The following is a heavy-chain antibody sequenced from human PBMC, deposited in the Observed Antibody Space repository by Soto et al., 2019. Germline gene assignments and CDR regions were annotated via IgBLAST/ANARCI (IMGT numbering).Heavy chain of an antibody. J-gene: IGHJ6*02. CDR1: GGSFSGYY. CDR2: INHSGST. CDR3: ARDQDILTGYVVGYPYYYGMDV. Sequence: SETLSLTCAVYGGSFSGYYWSWIRQPPGKGLEWIGEINHSGSTNYNPSLKSRFTISRDNAKNTLYLQMNSLRAEDTAVYYCARDQDILTGYVVGYPYYYGMDVWGQGTTVTVSS. D-gene: IGHD3-9*01. V-gene: IGHV4-34*01.